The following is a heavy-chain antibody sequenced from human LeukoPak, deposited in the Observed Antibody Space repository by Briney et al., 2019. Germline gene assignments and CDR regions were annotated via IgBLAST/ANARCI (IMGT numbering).Heavy chain of an antibody. CDR2: IRYDGSNK. V-gene: IGHV3-30*02. Sequence: GGSLRLSCAASGFTFSSYGMHWVRQAPGKGLEWVAFIRYDGSNKYYADSVKGRFTISRDNSKNTLYLQMNSLRAEDTAVYYCAKDRGWGKPYYYMDVWGKGTTVTVSS. CDR1: GFTFSSYG. J-gene: IGHJ6*03. CDR3: AKDRGWGKPYYYMDV. D-gene: IGHD3-16*01.